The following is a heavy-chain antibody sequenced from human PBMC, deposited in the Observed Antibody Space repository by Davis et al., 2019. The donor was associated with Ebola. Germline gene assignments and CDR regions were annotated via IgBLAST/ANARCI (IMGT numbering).Heavy chain of an antibody. CDR3: ASPYYDFWSGGYYYYGMDV. J-gene: IGHJ6*02. CDR2: IHSSGST. Sequence: MPSETLSLTCAVFGGSFPGYYWGRIRQPPGKGLERLGRIHSSGSTYYNPSLKSLVTVSVDTSKNQFSLKLSSVTAADTAVYYCASPYYDFWSGGYYYYGMDVWGQGTTVNVSS. V-gene: IGHV4-34*01. D-gene: IGHD3-3*01. CDR1: GGSFPGYY.